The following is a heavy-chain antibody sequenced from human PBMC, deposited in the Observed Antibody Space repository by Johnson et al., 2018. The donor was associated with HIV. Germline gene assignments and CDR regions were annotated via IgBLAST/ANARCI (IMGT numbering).Heavy chain of an antibody. D-gene: IGHD6-13*01. V-gene: IGHV3-30*18. CDR1: GFTFSDYY. J-gene: IGHJ3*02. CDR2: ISYDGSNK. Sequence: QVQLVESGGGLVKPGGSLRLSCAASGFTFSDYYMSWIRQTPGKGLECVAVISYDGSNKYYADSVKGRFTISRDNSKNTLYLQMNSLRAEDTAVYYCAKDLLSSSWFHDAFDIWGQGTMVTVSS. CDR3: AKDLLSSSWFHDAFDI.